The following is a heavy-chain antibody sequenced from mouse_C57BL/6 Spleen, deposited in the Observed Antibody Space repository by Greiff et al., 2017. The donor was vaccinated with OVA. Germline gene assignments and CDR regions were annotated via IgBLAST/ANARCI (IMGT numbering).Heavy chain of an antibody. V-gene: IGHV1-80*01. CDR2: IYPGDGDT. CDR3: ARGDYDVDYAMDY. J-gene: IGHJ4*01. D-gene: IGHD2-4*01. CDR1: GYAFSSYW. Sequence: VQLQQSGAELVKPGASVKISCKASGYAFSSYWMNWVKQRPGKGLEWIGQIYPGDGDTNYNGKFKGKATLTADKSSSTAYMQLSSLTSEDSAVYFCARGDYDVDYAMDYWGQGTSVTVSS.